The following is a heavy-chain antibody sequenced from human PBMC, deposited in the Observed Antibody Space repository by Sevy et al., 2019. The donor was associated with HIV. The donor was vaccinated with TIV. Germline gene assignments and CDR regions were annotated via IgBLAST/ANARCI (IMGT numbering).Heavy chain of an antibody. CDR2: PSYDGSNK. J-gene: IGHJ4*02. CDR3: AREYSSSSGLDY. CDR1: GFTFSSYA. Sequence: GGSLRLSCAASGFTFSSYAMHWVRRAPGKGLEWVAVPSYDGSNKDYADSVKGRFTISRDNSKNTLYLQMNSLRAEDTAVYYCAREYSSSSGLDYWGQGTLVTVSS. D-gene: IGHD6-6*01. V-gene: IGHV3-30*04.